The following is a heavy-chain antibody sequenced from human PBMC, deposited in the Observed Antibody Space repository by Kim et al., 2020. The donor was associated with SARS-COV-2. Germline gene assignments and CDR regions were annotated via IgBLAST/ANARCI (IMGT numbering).Heavy chain of an antibody. V-gene: IGHV3-23*01. CDR2: ISTDGTGT. D-gene: IGHD3-10*01. J-gene: IGHJ3*02. Sequence: GGSLRLSCAASGFTFSDYGLSWVRQAPRKGLEWVSAISTDGTGTYYADSVKGRFTISRDNAKNKLSLLMNSLRVEDTAVYFCAKGFAVAPRSGRCFDSCGQGTVLTVSS. CDR1: GFTFSDYG. CDR3: AKGFAVAPRSGRCFDS.